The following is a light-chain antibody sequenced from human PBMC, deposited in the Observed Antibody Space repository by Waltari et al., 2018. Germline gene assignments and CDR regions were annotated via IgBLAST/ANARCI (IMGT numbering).Light chain of an antibody. CDR1: QSVLYRSNNKNY. Sequence: DIVMTQSPDSLAVSLGARATINCKSSQSVLYRSNNKNYLAWYQQKPGQPPKLLIYWAATRESGVPDRFSGSGSGKDFTLTSSSLQAEDVAVYYCQQDYSIPITFGPGTKVDIK. J-gene: IGKJ3*01. CDR2: WAA. CDR3: QQDYSIPIT. V-gene: IGKV4-1*01.